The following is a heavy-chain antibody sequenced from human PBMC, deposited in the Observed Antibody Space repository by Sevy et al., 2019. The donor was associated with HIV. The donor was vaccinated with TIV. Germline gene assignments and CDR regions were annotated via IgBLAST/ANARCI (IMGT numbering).Heavy chain of an antibody. Sequence: GGSLRLSCAASGFTFSKYSMSWVRQPPGKGLEWVSTLSFGCGEINHANSVKGRFTISRDNSKNSLYLQMNNLRAEDTAVYYCAREGCTKPHDYWGQETLVTVSS. D-gene: IGHD2-8*01. V-gene: IGHV3-23*01. CDR3: AREGCTKPHDY. CDR1: GFTFSKYS. CDR2: LSFGCGEI. J-gene: IGHJ4*02.